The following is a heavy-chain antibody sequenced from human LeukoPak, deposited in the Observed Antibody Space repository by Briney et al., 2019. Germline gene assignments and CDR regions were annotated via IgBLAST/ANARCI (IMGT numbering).Heavy chain of an antibody. CDR2: IYYSGST. V-gene: IGHV4-59*01. CDR1: GGSISSYY. CDR3: ARGEWLVTNSFDY. J-gene: IGHJ4*02. Sequence: PSETLSLTCTVSGGSISSYYWSWIRQPPGKGLEWIGYIYYSGSTNYNPSLKSRVTISVDTSKNQFSLKLSSVTAADTAVYYCARGEWLVTNSFDYWGQGTLVTVSS. D-gene: IGHD6-19*01.